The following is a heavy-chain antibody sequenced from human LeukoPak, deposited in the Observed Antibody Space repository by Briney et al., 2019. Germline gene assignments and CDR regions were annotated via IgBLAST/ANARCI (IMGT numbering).Heavy chain of an antibody. V-gene: IGHV3-23*01. CDR1: GFTFSTYA. D-gene: IGHD4-11*01. CDR3: ARALIDYLGRDC. Sequence: GGSLRLSCAASGFTFSTYAMSWVRQAAGKGLEWVSLISGSGGGTYYADSVKGRFTISRDNSKNTLYLQMNSLRAEDTAVYYCARALIDYLGRDCWGQGTLVTVSS. CDR2: ISGSGGGT. J-gene: IGHJ4*02.